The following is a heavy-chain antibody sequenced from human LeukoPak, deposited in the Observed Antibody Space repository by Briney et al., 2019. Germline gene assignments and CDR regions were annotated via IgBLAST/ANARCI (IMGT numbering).Heavy chain of an antibody. CDR1: GGSISSYY. V-gene: IGHV4-39*01. CDR2: IYYSGST. J-gene: IGHJ5*02. CDR3: ASEGYQLGWFDP. D-gene: IGHD2-2*01. Sequence: SETLSLTCTVSGGSISSYYWSWIRQPPGKGLEWIGSIYYSGSTYYNPSLKSRVTISVDTSKNQFSLKLSSVTAADTAVYYCASEGYQLGWFDPWGQGTLVTVSS.